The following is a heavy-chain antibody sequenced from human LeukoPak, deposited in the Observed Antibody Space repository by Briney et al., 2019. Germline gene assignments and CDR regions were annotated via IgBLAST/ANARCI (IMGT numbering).Heavy chain of an antibody. V-gene: IGHV4-34*01. D-gene: IGHD1-14*01. J-gene: IGHJ6*02. CDR3: ARGRSRTEGGMDV. CDR1: VGSFSGYN. CDR2: INESGSA. Sequence: PSETLSLTCAVYVGSFSGYNWTWLPQPPGKGLEWIGEINESGSAKYNPSLKSRVTISADTSKNQFSLDLTSVTAADTAVYYCARGRSRTEGGMDVWGQGTTVTVSS.